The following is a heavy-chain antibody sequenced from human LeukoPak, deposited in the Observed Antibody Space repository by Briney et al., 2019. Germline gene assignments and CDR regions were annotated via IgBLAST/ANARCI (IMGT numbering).Heavy chain of an antibody. CDR2: IWYDGSNK. CDR3: ARISLSGWVNDH. V-gene: IGHV3-33*01. CDR1: GFTFSSYG. J-gene: IGHJ4*02. D-gene: IGHD6-19*01. Sequence: PGRSLRLSCAASGFTFSSYGMHWVRQAPGKGLEWVAVIWYDGSNKYYADSVKGRFTISRDNAKNTLYLQMSSLRAEDTAMYYCARISLSGWVNDHWGQGTLVTVSS.